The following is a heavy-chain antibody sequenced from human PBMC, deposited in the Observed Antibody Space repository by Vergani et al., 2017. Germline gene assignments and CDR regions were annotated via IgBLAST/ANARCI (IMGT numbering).Heavy chain of an antibody. J-gene: IGHJ4*02. CDR3: TRGVSSGYDYAY. CDR1: GYSFNSYG. D-gene: IGHD5-12*01. V-gene: IGHV1-18*01. CDR2: ISAYNGNT. Sequence: QVQLVQSGAEVKKPGASVKVSCKASGYSFNSYGITWVRQAPGQGLEWMGWISAYNGNTKYARRFQGRVTMTTDTSTSTAYMELRSLRSDDTAVYYCTRGVSSGYDYAYWRQGTLVTVSS.